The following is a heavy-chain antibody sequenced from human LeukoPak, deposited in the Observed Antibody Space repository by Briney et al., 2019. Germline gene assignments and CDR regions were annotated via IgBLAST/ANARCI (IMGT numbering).Heavy chain of an antibody. Sequence: GGSLRLSCAASGFTFEDYGMSWVRQAPGKGLEWVSGINWHGDRTGYADSVKGRFTISRDNAKNSLYLQMNSLRAEDTAVYYCARVSYYDSSGYSWGQGTLVTVSS. CDR1: GFTFEDYG. D-gene: IGHD3-22*01. V-gene: IGHV3-20*04. CDR3: ARVSYYDSSGYS. J-gene: IGHJ5*02. CDR2: INWHGDRT.